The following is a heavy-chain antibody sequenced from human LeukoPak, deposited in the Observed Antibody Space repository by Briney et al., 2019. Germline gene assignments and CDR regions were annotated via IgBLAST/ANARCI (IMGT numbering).Heavy chain of an antibody. Sequence: GGSLRLSCAASGFTVSSKYMSWVRQAPGKGLEWVAVIYTGDTTYYADSVKGRFTISRDNSKNTLYLQMDGLRVEDTAVYYCAKVGAVAAVDYWGQGTLVTVSP. CDR2: IYTGDTT. D-gene: IGHD6-19*01. CDR3: AKVGAVAAVDY. V-gene: IGHV3-66*01. J-gene: IGHJ4*02. CDR1: GFTVSSKY.